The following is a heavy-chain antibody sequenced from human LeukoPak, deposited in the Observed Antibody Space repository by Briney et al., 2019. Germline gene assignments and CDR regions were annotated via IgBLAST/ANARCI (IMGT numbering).Heavy chain of an antibody. CDR3: ARSFLSNWYYFDN. J-gene: IGHJ4*02. CDR1: GDSISSYY. V-gene: IGHV4-4*07. D-gene: IGHD6-13*01. Sequence: SETLSLTCTASGDSISSYYWSWIRQPAGKGLEWIGRIYTSGSTNYNPSLKSRVTMSVDTSKNQFSLKLNSVTAADTAVYYCARSFLSNWYYFDNWGQGTLVTVSS. CDR2: IYTSGST.